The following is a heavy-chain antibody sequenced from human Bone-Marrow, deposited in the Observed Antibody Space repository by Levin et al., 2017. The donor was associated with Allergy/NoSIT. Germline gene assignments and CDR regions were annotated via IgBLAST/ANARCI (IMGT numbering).Heavy chain of an antibody. CDR2: IYYSGST. Sequence: SQTLSLTCTVSGGSVSSGTYYWSWIRQPPGKALEWIGYIYYSGSTNYNPSLKSPVTISVDTSKNQFSLKLSSVTAADTAVYYCARSFIAVAIGDYFDYWGQGTLVTVSS. V-gene: IGHV4-61*01. CDR1: GGSVSSGTYY. CDR3: ARSFIAVAIGDYFDY. J-gene: IGHJ4*02. D-gene: IGHD6-19*01.